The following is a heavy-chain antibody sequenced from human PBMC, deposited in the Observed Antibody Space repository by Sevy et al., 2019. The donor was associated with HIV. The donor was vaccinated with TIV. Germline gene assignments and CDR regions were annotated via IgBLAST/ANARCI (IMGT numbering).Heavy chain of an antibody. CDR3: ARDRDGSGSSGGYGMDV. CDR2: ISSSSSSI. Sequence: GGSLRLSCVASGLTFSSYSMKWVRQAPGKGLEWVSSISSSSSSIYYADSVKGRFTISRDNAKKSRYLQVNSLRAEDTAVDYCARDRDGSGSSGGYGMDVWGQGTTVTVSS. CDR1: GLTFSSYS. V-gene: IGHV3-21*01. D-gene: IGHD3-10*01. J-gene: IGHJ6*02.